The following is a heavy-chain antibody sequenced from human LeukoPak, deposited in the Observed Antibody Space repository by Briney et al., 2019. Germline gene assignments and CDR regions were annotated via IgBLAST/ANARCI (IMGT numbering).Heavy chain of an antibody. J-gene: IGHJ4*02. CDR2: IYYSGST. CDR1: GGSISSSSYY. V-gene: IGHV4-39*01. D-gene: IGHD5-24*01. CDR3: ARPRWLQLLYFDY. Sequence: SETLSLTCTVSGGSISSSSYYWGWIRQPPGKGLEWIGSIYYSGSTYYNPSLKSRVTISVDTSKNQFFLKLSSVTAADTAVYYCARPRWLQLLYFDYWGQGTLVTVSS.